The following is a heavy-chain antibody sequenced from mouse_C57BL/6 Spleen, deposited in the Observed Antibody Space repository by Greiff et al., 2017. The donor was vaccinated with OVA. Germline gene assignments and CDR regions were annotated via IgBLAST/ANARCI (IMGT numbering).Heavy chain of an antibody. J-gene: IGHJ3*01. Sequence: EVKLVESGEGLVKPGGSLKLSCAASGFTFSSYAMSWVRQTPEKRLEWVAYISSGGDYIYYADTVKGRFTISRDNARNTLYLQMSSLKSEDTAMYYCTRDLHYYGSSSFAYWGQGTLVTVSA. D-gene: IGHD1-1*01. CDR3: TRDLHYYGSSSFAY. CDR2: ISSGGDYI. V-gene: IGHV5-9-1*02. CDR1: GFTFSSYA.